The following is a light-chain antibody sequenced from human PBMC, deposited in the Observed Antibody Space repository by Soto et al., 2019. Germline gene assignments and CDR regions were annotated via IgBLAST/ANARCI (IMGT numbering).Light chain of an antibody. CDR2: GAS. CDR3: HQYGYSPNT. CDR1: RSVSSRY. V-gene: IGKV3-20*01. Sequence: EIVLTQSPGTLSLSPGERATLSCRASRSVSSRYLAWYQQKAGPAPRLLISGASSRDTGIPDRFSGSGSGTDFTLSMSRLEPEDFAMYYCHQYGYSPNTFGQGTKVEIK. J-gene: IGKJ2*01.